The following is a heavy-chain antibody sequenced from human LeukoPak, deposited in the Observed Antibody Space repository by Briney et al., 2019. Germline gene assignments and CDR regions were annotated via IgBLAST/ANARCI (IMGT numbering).Heavy chain of an antibody. D-gene: IGHD6-19*01. V-gene: IGHV3-7*01. J-gene: IGHJ4*02. CDR2: TNQDGSRK. CDR1: RFTFNTYD. Sequence: GGSLRLSCAASRFTFNTYDMHWVRQAPGKGLEWVANTNQDGSRKKYVDSVRGRFTVSRDNAKNSVYLQMNSLGVEDTAIYYCARDSGWTFDSWGQGTLVTVSS. CDR3: ARDSGWTFDS.